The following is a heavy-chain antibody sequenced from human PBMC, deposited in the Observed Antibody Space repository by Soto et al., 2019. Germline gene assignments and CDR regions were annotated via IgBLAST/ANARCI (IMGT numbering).Heavy chain of an antibody. CDR2: ISGSGGST. V-gene: IGHV3-23*01. CDR1: GFTFSSYA. CDR3: AKGVESYYYYYMDV. J-gene: IGHJ6*03. D-gene: IGHD1-1*01. Sequence: GGSLRLSCAASGFTFSSYAMSWVRQAPGKGLEWVSAISGSGGSTYYADSVKGRFIISRDNSKNTLYLQMNSLRAEDTAVYYCAKGVESYYYYYMDVWGKGTTVTVS.